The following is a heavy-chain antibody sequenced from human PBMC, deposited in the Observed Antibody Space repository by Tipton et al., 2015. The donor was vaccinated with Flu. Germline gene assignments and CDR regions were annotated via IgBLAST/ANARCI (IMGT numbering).Heavy chain of an antibody. CDR1: DASITSGTYY. CDR2: IYHSGTA. Sequence: TLSLTCIASDASITSGTYYWGWIRQPPGKGLEWIGSIYHSGTAYYNPSLKSRVTISVDTSKNQISLKLSSVTAADTAVYYCARYPESNYHWFGPWGQGALVTVPS. D-gene: IGHD4-11*01. V-gene: IGHV4-39*07. CDR3: ARYPESNYHWFGP. J-gene: IGHJ5*02.